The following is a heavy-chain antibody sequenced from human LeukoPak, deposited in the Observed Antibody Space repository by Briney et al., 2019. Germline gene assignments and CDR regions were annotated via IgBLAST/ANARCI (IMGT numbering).Heavy chain of an antibody. CDR1: GYTFTTHW. V-gene: IGHV5-51*01. CDR2: IHPADSDT. D-gene: IGHD1-26*01. CDR3: TMGWRGTYYDPASY. J-gene: IGHJ4*02. Sequence: GESLKISCKGSGYTFTTHWIGWVRQMPGKGLEWMAIIHPADSDTRYSPSFQGQVSISVDKSISTAYLQWSSLKASDTAMYYCTMGWRGTYYDPASYWSQGTLIIVSS.